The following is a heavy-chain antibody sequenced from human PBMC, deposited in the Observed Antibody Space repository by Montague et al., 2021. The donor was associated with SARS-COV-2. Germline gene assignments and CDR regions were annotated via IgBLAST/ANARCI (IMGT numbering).Heavy chain of an antibody. Sequence: SLRLSCAASGFNFNSYPMHWVRQTPGKGLEWVAVISSDGGVNYSADSVKGRFTISRDNSKNTLYLQMNSLRAEDTAVYYCARVEEKYYDILTGYYNPHYYYYGMDVWGKGTTVTVSS. CDR1: GFNFNSYP. CDR2: ISSDGGVN. J-gene: IGHJ6*04. D-gene: IGHD3-9*01. V-gene: IGHV3-30*04. CDR3: ARVEEKYYDILTGYYNPHYYYYGMDV.